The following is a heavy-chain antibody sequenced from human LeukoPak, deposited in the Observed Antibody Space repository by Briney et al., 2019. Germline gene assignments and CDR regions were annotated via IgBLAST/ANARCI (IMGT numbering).Heavy chain of an antibody. CDR3: ARRGYSYGSLDY. Sequence: ASVKVSCKASGYTFTSYDINWVRQATGQGLEWMGWMNPNSGNTGYAQKFQGRVTMTRNTSISTAYMELSSLRSEDTAVYYCARRGYSYGSLDYWGQGTLVTVSS. J-gene: IGHJ4*02. D-gene: IGHD5-18*01. CDR2: MNPNSGNT. V-gene: IGHV1-8*01. CDR1: GYTFTSYD.